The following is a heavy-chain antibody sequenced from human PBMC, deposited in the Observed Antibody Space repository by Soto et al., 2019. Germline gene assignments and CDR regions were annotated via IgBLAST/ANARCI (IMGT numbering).Heavy chain of an antibody. CDR2: ISYDGSNK. V-gene: IGHV3-30*18. D-gene: IGHD3-3*01. Sequence: GGSLRLSCAASGFTFSSYGMHWVRQAPGKGLEWVAVISYDGSNKYYADSVKGRFTISRDNSKNTLYLQMNSLRAEDTAVYYCAKDPKYYDFWSGYSYFDYWGQGTLVTVSS. CDR3: AKDPKYYDFWSGYSYFDY. J-gene: IGHJ4*02. CDR1: GFTFSSYG.